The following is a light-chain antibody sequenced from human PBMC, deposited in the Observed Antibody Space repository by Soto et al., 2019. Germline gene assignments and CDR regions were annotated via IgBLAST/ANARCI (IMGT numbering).Light chain of an antibody. Sequence: QSVLTQPASLAGAAGQRVTISCTGSRSNIGAGYDVHWYQHLPGTAPKVLIFDNSNRPSGVPDRFSGSKSGTSASLAITGLQAEEEAVYYCHSYDVSLRGPAFGGGTQLTV. CDR1: RSNIGAGYD. CDR3: HSYDVSLRGPA. CDR2: DNS. V-gene: IGLV1-40*01. J-gene: IGLJ2*01.